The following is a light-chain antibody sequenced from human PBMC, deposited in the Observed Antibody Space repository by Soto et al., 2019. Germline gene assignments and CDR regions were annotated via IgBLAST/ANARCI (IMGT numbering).Light chain of an antibody. V-gene: IGKV3-11*01. CDR3: QQRRNWQLT. CDR2: DAS. Sequence: EIVLTQSPATLSLSPGERATLSCRASQSVSSYLAWYQQKPGQAPRLLIYDASNRATGIPARFSGSGSGTDFTLTISSLEPEDVAVYYCQQRRNWQLTFGGGTKVEIK. J-gene: IGKJ4*01. CDR1: QSVSSY.